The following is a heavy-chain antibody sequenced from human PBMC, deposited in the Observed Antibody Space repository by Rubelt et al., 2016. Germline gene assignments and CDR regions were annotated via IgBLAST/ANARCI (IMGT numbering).Heavy chain of an antibody. D-gene: IGHD3-10*01. CDR3: ARSKGVVRGVIYYFDY. CDR2: INHSGST. Sequence: QVQLQQWGAGLLKPSETLSLPCAVYGGSFSGYYWSWIRQPPGKGLECIVEINHSGSTNYNPSLKSRVTISVDTSKNQFSLKLSSVTAADTAVYYCARSKGVVRGVIYYFDYWGQGTLVTVSS. V-gene: IGHV4-34*01. CDR1: GGSFSGYY. J-gene: IGHJ4*02.